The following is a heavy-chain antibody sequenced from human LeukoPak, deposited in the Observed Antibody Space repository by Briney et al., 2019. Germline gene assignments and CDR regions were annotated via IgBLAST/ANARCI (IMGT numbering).Heavy chain of an antibody. CDR2: IKDDGSEE. Sequence: GGSLRLSCAASGFTSSNYWMSWVRQAPGKGLEWVANIKDDGSEEYYVDSVKGRFTISRDNAKNSLYLQMNSLRAEDTAVYYCARFDSQKYLPDYWGQGTLVTVSS. CDR1: GFTSSNYW. D-gene: IGHD2-15*01. V-gene: IGHV3-7*01. CDR3: ARFDSQKYLPDY. J-gene: IGHJ4*02.